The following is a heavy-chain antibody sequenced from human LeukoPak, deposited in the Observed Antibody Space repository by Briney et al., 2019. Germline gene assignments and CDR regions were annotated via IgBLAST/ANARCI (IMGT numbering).Heavy chain of an antibody. Sequence: GGSLRLSRAASGFTFSSYSMNWVRQAPGKGLEWVSSISSSSSYIYYADSVKGRFTISRDNAKNSLYLQMNSLRAEDTAVYYCARDGVSSIAARPAFDIWGQGTMVTVSS. J-gene: IGHJ3*02. V-gene: IGHV3-21*01. CDR2: ISSSSSYI. CDR1: GFTFSSYS. CDR3: ARDGVSSIAARPAFDI. D-gene: IGHD6-6*01.